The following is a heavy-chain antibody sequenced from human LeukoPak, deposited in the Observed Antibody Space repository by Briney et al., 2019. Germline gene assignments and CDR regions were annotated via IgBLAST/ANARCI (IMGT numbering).Heavy chain of an antibody. J-gene: IGHJ4*02. CDR2: INPNSGGA. CDR1: GYTFTGYY. CDR3: ARDIVVVPAAPPPSYDY. D-gene: IGHD2-2*01. Sequence: ASVKVSCKASGYTFTGYYMHWVRQAPGQGLEWMRWINPNSGGANYAQKFQGRVTMTRDTSISTAYMELSRLRSDDTAVYYCARDIVVVPAAPPPSYDYWGQGTLVTVSS. V-gene: IGHV1-2*02.